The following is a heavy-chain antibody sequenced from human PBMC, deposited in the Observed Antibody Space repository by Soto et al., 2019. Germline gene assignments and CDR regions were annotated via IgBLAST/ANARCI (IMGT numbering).Heavy chain of an antibody. V-gene: IGHV3-23*01. CDR2: ISATGGST. J-gene: IGHJ2*01. Sequence: EVQLLESGGGLVQPGGSLRLSCAASGFSFSTYAMAWVRQAPGKGLDWVSLISATGGSTYYADSVKGRFTISRDNSKNILHLQFNSLRAEDTALYYWTRDSNTADVGPRPIGYFDLWGRGTLVTVSA. CDR3: TRDSNTADVGPRPIGYFDL. D-gene: IGHD2-15*01. CDR1: GFSFSTYA.